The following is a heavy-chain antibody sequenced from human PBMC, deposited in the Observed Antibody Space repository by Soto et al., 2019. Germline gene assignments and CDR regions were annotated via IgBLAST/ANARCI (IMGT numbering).Heavy chain of an antibody. CDR2: IYYSGAA. CDR1: GGSISGSRYY. V-gene: IGHV4-39*01. CDR3: TDMLGQWLPRD. D-gene: IGHD6-19*01. Sequence: QLQLQESGPGLVKPSETLSLTCTVSGGSISGSRYYWGWIRQPPGKGLEWIGTIYYSGAAYYKPSIQRRLTLSVDPSRNQFSMKLNSVTAADTAVYSCTDMLGQWLPRDWGQGTVVTVSS. J-gene: IGHJ4*02.